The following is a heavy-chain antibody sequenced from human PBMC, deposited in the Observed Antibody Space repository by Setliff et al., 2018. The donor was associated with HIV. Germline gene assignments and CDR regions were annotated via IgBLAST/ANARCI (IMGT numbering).Heavy chain of an antibody. V-gene: IGHV3-30*02. CDR2: IRYDGSNK. CDR1: GFTFNTYG. Sequence: PGGSLRLSCAASGFTFNTYGMHWVRQAPGKGLEWVAFIRYDGSNKYYADSVKGRFTISRDNSKNTLYLQMNSLRAEDTAVYYCAKELTYYYDSSGYWPGAFDIWGQGTMVTVSS. J-gene: IGHJ3*02. D-gene: IGHD3-22*01. CDR3: AKELTYYYDSSGYWPGAFDI.